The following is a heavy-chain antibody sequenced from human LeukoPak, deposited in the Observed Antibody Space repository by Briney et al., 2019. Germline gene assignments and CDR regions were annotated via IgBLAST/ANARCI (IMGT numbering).Heavy chain of an antibody. CDR3: ATPWGMYSSAWQEGIDY. CDR2: ISYSGTT. J-gene: IGHJ4*02. D-gene: IGHD6-19*01. V-gene: IGHV4-39*01. CDR1: GGSISRSGYS. Sequence: SETLSLTCTVSGGSISRSGYSWAWIRQPPGKRLEWIASISYSGTTYYNPSLKSRVTISLDTSKNQFSLKLDSVTAADTAVYYCATPWGMYSSAWQEGIDYWGQGTLLLVFS.